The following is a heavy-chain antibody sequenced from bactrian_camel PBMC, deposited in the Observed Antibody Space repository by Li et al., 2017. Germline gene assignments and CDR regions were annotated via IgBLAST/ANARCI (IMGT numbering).Heavy chain of an antibody. CDR2: LYTGYRYT. V-gene: IGHV3S40*01. CDR3: AAAPFMAWVAPPSEVARLGASGY. J-gene: IGHJ6*01. CDR1: GDTDSDYC. D-gene: IGHD1*01. Sequence: DVQLVESGGGSVQAGGSLRLSCAAPGDTDSDYCMGWFRQAAGKEREGVAALYTGYRYTAYADSVKGRFTISQDNAKRTLYLQMNSLKPEDTAIYYCAAAPFMAWVAPPSEVARLGASGYWGQGTQVTVS.